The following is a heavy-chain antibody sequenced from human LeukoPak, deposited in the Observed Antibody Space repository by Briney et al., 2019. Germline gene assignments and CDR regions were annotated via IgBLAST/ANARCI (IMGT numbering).Heavy chain of an antibody. J-gene: IGHJ6*02. D-gene: IGHD2-21*01. CDR2: ISWNSGSI. Sequence: PGGSLRLSCAASGFTFDDYAMHWVRQAPGKGLEWVSGISWNSGSIGYADSVKGRFTISRDNAKNSLYLQMNSLRAEDTAVYYCAKDIVVVYYYGMDVWGQGTTVTVSS. CDR1: GFTFDDYA. V-gene: IGHV3-9*01. CDR3: AKDIVVVYYYGMDV.